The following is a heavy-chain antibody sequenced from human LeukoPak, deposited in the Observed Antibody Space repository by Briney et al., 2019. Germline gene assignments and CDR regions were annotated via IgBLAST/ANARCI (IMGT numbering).Heavy chain of an antibody. V-gene: IGHV4-59*01. D-gene: IGHD6-13*01. CDR3: ARVESSWYIEK. CDR1: GGSISSYY. Sequence: SETLSLTCTVSGGSISSYYWSWLRQPPGKGLEGIGYIYYSGSTKYNPSLKSRVTISVDTSKNQFSLKLSSVTAADTAVYYCARVESSWYIEKWGQGTLVTVCS. J-gene: IGHJ4*02. CDR2: IYYSGST.